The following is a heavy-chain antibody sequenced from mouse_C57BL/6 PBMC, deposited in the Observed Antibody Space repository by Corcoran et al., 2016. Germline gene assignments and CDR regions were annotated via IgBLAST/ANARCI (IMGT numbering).Heavy chain of an antibody. CDR2: IYPGSGNT. V-gene: IGHV1-76*01. CDR3: AREEGLPLFDY. J-gene: IGHJ2*01. Sequence: QVQLKQSGAELVRPGASVKLSCKASGYTFTDYYINWVKQRPGQGLEWIARIYPGSGNTYYNEKFKGKATLTAEKSSSTAYMQLSSLTSEDSAVYFCAREEGLPLFDYWGQGTTLTVSS. D-gene: IGHD2-1*01. CDR1: GYTFTDYY.